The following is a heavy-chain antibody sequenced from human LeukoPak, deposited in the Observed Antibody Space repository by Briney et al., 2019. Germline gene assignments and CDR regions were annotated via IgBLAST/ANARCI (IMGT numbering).Heavy chain of an antibody. CDR1: GFTVSSNY. CDR3: ARGGYSSSWYHFDY. V-gene: IGHV3-53*01. D-gene: IGHD6-13*01. J-gene: IGHJ4*02. Sequence: GGSLRLSCAASGFTVSSNYMSWVRQAPGKGLEWVSGIYSGGTTNYADSVKGRFTISRDNSKNTLFLQMNSLRAEDTAVYYCARGGYSSSWYHFDYWGQGTLVTVSS. CDR2: IYSGGTT.